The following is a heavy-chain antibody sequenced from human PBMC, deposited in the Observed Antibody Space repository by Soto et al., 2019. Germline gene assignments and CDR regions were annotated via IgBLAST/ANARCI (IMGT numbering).Heavy chain of an antibody. V-gene: IGHV5-51*01. J-gene: IGHJ5*02. CDR2: IYPDDSDT. Sequence: GESLKISCKASGYRFANYWIGWVRQMPGKGLELMGIIYPDDSDTRYSPSFQGQVTISADKSITTAYLQWSSLRASDTAMYYCARFPSGRDPNWFDPWGQGTLVTVSS. D-gene: IGHD1-26*01. CDR3: ARFPSGRDPNWFDP. CDR1: GYRFANYW.